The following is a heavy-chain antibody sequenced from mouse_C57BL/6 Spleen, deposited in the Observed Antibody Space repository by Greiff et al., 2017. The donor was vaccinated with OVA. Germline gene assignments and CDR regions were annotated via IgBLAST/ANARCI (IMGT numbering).Heavy chain of an antibody. CDR3: ARCYYEYYMDY. J-gene: IGHJ2*01. CDR2: IYPSDSET. Sequence: QVQLQQPGAELVRPGSSVKLSCKASGYTFTSYWMDWVKQRPGLGLEWIGNIYPSDSETHYNQKFKDKATLTVNKSSSTAYMQLSSLTSEDSAVYDCARCYYEYYMDYWGQGTTLTVSS. CDR1: GYTFTSYW. D-gene: IGHD1-1*01. V-gene: IGHV1-61*01.